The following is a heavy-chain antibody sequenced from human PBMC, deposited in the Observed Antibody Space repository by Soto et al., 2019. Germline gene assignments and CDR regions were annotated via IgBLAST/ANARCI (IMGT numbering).Heavy chain of an antibody. Sequence: GGSLRLSCAASGFTFSSYSMNWVRQAPGKGLEWVSYISSSSSTIYYADSVKGRFTISRDNAKNSLYLQMNSLRAEDTAVYYCARDLRYFDYWGQGTLVTVPS. CDR1: GFTFSSYS. J-gene: IGHJ4*02. CDR2: ISSSSSTI. V-gene: IGHV3-48*01. CDR3: ARDLRYFDY.